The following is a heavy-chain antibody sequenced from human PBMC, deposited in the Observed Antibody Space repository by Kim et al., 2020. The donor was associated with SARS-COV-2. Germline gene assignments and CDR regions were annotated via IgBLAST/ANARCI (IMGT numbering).Heavy chain of an antibody. CDR3: ARERYYGLFSRGFDP. J-gene: IGHJ5*02. CDR2: INPNSGGT. CDR1: GYTFTGYY. V-gene: IGHV1-2*02. Sequence: ASVKVSCKASGYTFTGYYMHWVRQAPGQGLEWMGWINPNSGGTNYAQKFQGRVTMTRDTSISTAYMELSRLRSDDTAVYYCARERYYGLFSRGFDPWGQGTLVTVSS. D-gene: IGHD3-10*01.